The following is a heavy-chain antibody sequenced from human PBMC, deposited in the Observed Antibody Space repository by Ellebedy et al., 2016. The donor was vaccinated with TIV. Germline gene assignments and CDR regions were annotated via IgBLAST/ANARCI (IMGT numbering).Heavy chain of an antibody. D-gene: IGHD6-19*01. CDR1: GFTFSTYW. CDR3: AFPRAGYNSGWTY. V-gene: IGHV3-7*03. CDR2: IKQDGSEK. J-gene: IGHJ4*02. Sequence: GESLKISCAASGFTFSTYWMTWVRQAPGKGLEWVANIKQDGSEKYYVDSVKGRFTISRDNAKNSLYLQMSSLRPEDTAVYYCAFPRAGYNSGWTYWGQGTLVTASS.